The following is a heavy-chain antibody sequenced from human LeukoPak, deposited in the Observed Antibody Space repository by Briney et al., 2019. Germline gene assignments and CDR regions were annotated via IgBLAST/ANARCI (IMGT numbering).Heavy chain of an antibody. V-gene: IGHV1-2*02. CDR2: INPNRGGT. CDR3: AKEWWLAAAGLDWFDP. J-gene: IGHJ5*02. D-gene: IGHD6-13*01. CDR1: GYTFTGYY. Sequence: ASLKVSCKASGYTFTGYYMHWVRQAPGQGLEWVGWINPNRGGTNYAQKFQGRVTMSRDTSISTAYMEMRRLRAEDTAVYYCAKEWWLAAAGLDWFDPWGQGTLVTASS.